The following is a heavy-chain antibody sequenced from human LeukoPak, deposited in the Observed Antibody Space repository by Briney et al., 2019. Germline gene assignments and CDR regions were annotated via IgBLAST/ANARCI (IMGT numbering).Heavy chain of an antibody. CDR3: AKGIAAAGTVDY. CDR2: ISGSGGST. D-gene: IGHD6-13*01. V-gene: IGHV3-23*01. Sequence: GGSLRLPCAASGFTFSSYAMSWVRQAPGKGLEWVSAISGSGGSTYYADSVKGRFTISRDNSKNALYLQMNSLRAEDTAVYYCAKGIAAAGTVDYWGQGTLVTVSS. J-gene: IGHJ4*02. CDR1: GFTFSSYA.